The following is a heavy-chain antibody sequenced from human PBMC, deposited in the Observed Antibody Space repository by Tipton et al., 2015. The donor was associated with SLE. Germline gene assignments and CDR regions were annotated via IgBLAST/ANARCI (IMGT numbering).Heavy chain of an antibody. J-gene: IGHJ4*02. Sequence: SLRLSCAASGFTFSVSAMHWVRPASGKGLEWVGRIRSKANSYATGYAESVKGRFTISRDDSKNTAYLQMNSLKIEDTAVYYCIRDGYYYDSSGYYEGSVYWGQGTLVTVSS. CDR1: GFTFSVSA. D-gene: IGHD3-22*01. CDR3: IRDGYYYDSSGYYEGSVY. V-gene: IGHV3-73*01. CDR2: IRSKANSYAT.